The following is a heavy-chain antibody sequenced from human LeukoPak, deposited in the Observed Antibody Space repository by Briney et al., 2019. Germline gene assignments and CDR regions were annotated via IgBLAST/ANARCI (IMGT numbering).Heavy chain of an antibody. D-gene: IGHD6-19*01. CDR1: GDSITSYY. CDR3: ARLSSGRGYYCYDMDV. J-gene: IGHJ6*02. V-gene: IGHV4-59*01. CDR2: IYYSGTT. Sequence: PSGTLSLTCTVSGDSITSYYWNWIRQPPGKGLEWIGYIYYSGTTNYSPSLKSRVTISVDTSKNQLSLKLNSVVAADTAVYYCARLSSGRGYYCYDMDVWGQGTTVTVSS.